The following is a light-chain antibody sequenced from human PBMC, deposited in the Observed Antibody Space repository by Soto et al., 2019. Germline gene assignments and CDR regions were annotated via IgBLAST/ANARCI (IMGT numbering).Light chain of an antibody. Sequence: QSALTQPASVSGSPGQSITISCTGTSSDVGSYNLFSWYQQHPGKAPKLMIYEGSKRPSGVSNRFSGSKSGNTASLTISGLQAEDEADYYCCSYAGSSTRVVFGGGTQLTVL. J-gene: IGLJ2*01. V-gene: IGLV2-23*01. CDR3: CSYAGSSTRVV. CDR2: EGS. CDR1: SSDVGSYNL.